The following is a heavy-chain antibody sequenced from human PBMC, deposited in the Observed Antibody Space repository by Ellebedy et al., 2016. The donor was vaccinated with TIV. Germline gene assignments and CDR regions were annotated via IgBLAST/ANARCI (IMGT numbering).Heavy chain of an antibody. D-gene: IGHD3-3*01. V-gene: IGHV4-39*01. CDR3: ARQALPGWSGYYLY. J-gene: IGHJ4*02. Sequence: SETLSLTXAVSGGSISSSTYYWGWIRQPPGKGLEWIGSIYYSGSTYYNPSLKSRVTISVDTSKNQFSLKLSSVTAADTAVYYCARQALPGWSGYYLYWGQGTLVTVSS. CDR2: IYYSGST. CDR1: GGSISSSTYY.